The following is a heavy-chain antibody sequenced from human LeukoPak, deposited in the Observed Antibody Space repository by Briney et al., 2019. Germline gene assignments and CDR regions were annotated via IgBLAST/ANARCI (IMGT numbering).Heavy chain of an antibody. V-gene: IGHV4-30-4*01. CDR1: GGSISSGGYY. CDR2: IYYSGST. J-gene: IGHJ4*02. D-gene: IGHD2-2*01. CDR3: ARVHCSSTSCYGDSSSSHWGNYFDY. Sequence: SQTLSLTCTVSGGSISSGGYYWSWIRQPPGKGLEWIGCIYYSGSTYYNPSLKSRVTISVDTSKNQFSLKLSSVTAADTAVYYCARVHCSSTSCYGDSSSSHWGNYFDYWGQGTLVTVSS.